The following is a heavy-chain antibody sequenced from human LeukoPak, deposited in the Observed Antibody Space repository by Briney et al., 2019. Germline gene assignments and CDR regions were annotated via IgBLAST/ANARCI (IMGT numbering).Heavy chain of an antibody. CDR2: IYYSGST. Sequence: PSETLSLTCTVSGGSISSGDYYWSWIRQPPGKGLEWIGYIYYSGSTYYNPSLKSRVTISVDTSKNQFSLKLSSVTAADTAVYYCARDSLIWSGYTTAKNYYYYGMDVWGQGTTVTVSS. D-gene: IGHD3-3*01. CDR1: GGSISSGDYY. J-gene: IGHJ6*02. CDR3: ARDSLIWSGYTTAKNYYYYGMDV. V-gene: IGHV4-30-4*01.